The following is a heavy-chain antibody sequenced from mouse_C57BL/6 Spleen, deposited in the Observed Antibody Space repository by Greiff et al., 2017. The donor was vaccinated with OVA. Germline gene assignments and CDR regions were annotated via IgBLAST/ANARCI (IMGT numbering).Heavy chain of an antibody. V-gene: IGHV14-2*01. CDR2: IDPEDGET. CDR3: ARPITTASYWYFDV. CDR1: GFNIKDYY. D-gene: IGHD1-2*01. Sequence: VQLQQSGAELVKPGASVKLSCTASGFNIKDYYMHWVKQRTEQGLEWIGRIDPEDGETKYGPKFQGKATITADTSSNTAYLQLSSLTSEDTAVYYCARPITTASYWYFDVWGTGTTVTVSS. J-gene: IGHJ1*03.